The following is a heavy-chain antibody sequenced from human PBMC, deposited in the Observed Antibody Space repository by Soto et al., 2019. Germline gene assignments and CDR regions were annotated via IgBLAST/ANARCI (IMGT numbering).Heavy chain of an antibody. CDR2: IYHTGNT. J-gene: IGHJ4*02. CDR3: ARARIVAACNIIDY. CDR1: GYSISGGYY. V-gene: IGHV4-38-2*01. Sequence: PSETLSLTCAVSGYSISGGYYGGWIRQPPGKGLEWIGSIYHTGNTYYSPSLESRVTISVDTSKSHFSLRLTSVTAADTAVYYCARARIVAACNIIDYWGQGTLVTVSS. D-gene: IGHD6-25*01.